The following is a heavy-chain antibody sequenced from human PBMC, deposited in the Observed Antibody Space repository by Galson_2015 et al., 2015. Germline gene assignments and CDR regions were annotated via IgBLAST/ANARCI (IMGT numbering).Heavy chain of an antibody. Sequence: YLRLCCAASGFTVSNYGMPWVRQALGMGLEWVADPSYVGSNNYYADAVKGRFTTSRGNSKNTLYLQMNSLRPEDTAVYYCAKDLTRYCSGGSCDNFDYWGQGTLVTVSS. J-gene: IGHJ4*02. V-gene: IGHV3-30*18. CDR2: PSYVGSNN. CDR3: AKDLTRYCSGGSCDNFDY. D-gene: IGHD2-15*01. CDR1: GFTVSNYG.